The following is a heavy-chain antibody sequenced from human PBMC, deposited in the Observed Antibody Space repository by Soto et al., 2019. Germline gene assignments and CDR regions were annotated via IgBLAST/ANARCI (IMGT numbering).Heavy chain of an antibody. CDR3: ARGLDYYGSGKYGMDV. J-gene: IGHJ6*02. CDR2: IYYSGST. V-gene: IGHV4-31*03. Sequence: QVQLQESGPGLVKPSQTLSLTCTVSGGSISSGGYYWSWIRQHPGKGLEWIGYIYYSGSTYYNPSLKSRVTISVDTSKNQFPLKLSSVTAADTAVYYCARGLDYYGSGKYGMDVWGQGTTVTVSS. CDR1: GGSISSGGYY. D-gene: IGHD3-10*01.